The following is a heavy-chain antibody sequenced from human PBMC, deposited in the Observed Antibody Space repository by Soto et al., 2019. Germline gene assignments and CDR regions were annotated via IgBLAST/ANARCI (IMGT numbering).Heavy chain of an antibody. D-gene: IGHD3-10*01. J-gene: IGHJ4*02. V-gene: IGHV1-69*13. Sequence: SVKVSCKASGGTVSSYAITWVRQAPGKGLGWMGVFIPIFVSAHYAPKFQGRITITADESTSTAYMELSGLTSEDTAIYYCARDVSSDTTGFRGYDLWGQG. CDR3: ARDVSSDTTGFRGYDL. CDR2: FIPIFVSA. CDR1: GGTVSSYA.